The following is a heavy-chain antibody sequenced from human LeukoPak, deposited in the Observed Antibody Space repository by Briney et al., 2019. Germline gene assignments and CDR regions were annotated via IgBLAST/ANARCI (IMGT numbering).Heavy chain of an antibody. CDR3: ARVPHRKGTAYDY. D-gene: IGHD1-1*01. J-gene: IGHJ4*02. CDR2: INHSGST. V-gene: IGHV4-34*01. CDR1: GGSFSGYY. Sequence: SETLSLTCAVYGGSFSGYYWSWIRQPPGKRLEWIGEINHSGSTNYNPSLKSRVTISVDTSKNQFSLKLSSVTAADTAVYYCARVPHRKGTAYDYWGQGTLVTVSS.